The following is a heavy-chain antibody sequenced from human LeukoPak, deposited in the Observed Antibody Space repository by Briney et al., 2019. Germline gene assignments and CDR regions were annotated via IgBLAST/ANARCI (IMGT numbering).Heavy chain of an antibody. CDR2: IYYSGST. CDR1: RGSISSGDYY. Sequence: SETLSLTCTVSRGSISSGDYYWSWIRQPPGKGLEWIEYIYYSGSTYYNPSLKSRVTISVDTSKNQFSLKLSSVTAADAAVYYCATSEVAARPHYYYYMDVWGKGTTVTVCS. D-gene: IGHD6-6*01. CDR3: ATSEVAARPHYYYYMDV. J-gene: IGHJ6*03. V-gene: IGHV4-30-4*01.